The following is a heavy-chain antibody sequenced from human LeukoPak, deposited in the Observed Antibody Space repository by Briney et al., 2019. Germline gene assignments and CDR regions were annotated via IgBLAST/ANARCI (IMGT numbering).Heavy chain of an antibody. V-gene: IGHV1-69*01. CDR1: GGTFSSYA. Sequence: ASVKVSCKASGGTFSSYAISWVRQAPGQGLEWMGGIIPIFGTANYAQKFQGRVTITADESTSTAYMELSSLRAEDTAVYYCARERAYYYNGMDVWGQGTTVTVSS. J-gene: IGHJ6*02. CDR2: IIPIFGTA. CDR3: ARERAYYYNGMDV.